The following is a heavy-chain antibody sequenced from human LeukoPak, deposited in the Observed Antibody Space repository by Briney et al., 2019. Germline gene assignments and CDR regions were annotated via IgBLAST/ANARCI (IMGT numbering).Heavy chain of an antibody. J-gene: IGHJ4*02. V-gene: IGHV4-34*01. CDR3: ARGNSYGVDY. CDR1: GGSFSGYY. Sequence: PSETLSLTCAVYGGSFSGYYRSWIRQPPGKGLEWIGEINHSGSTNYNPSLKSRVTISVDTSKNQFSLKLSSVTAADTAVYYCARGNSYGVDYWGQGTLVTVSS. CDR2: INHSGST. D-gene: IGHD5-18*01.